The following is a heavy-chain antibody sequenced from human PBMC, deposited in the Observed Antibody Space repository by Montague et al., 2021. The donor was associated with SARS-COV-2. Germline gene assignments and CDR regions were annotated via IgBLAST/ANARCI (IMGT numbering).Heavy chain of an antibody. J-gene: IGHJ4*02. CDR1: GASTNSNSYY. CDR3: ARIVGDCSSDSCYAVR. D-gene: IGHD2-2*01. V-gene: IGHV4-39*01. Sequence: SETLSLTCAVSGASTNSNSYYWGWIRQPPGKGLDWIGSFYYTGYTCYTPSLKSPVTISGDTTKNQFSLKLTSVTAADTAVYYCARIVGDCSSDSCYAVRWGQGTVVTVSS. CDR2: FYYTGYT.